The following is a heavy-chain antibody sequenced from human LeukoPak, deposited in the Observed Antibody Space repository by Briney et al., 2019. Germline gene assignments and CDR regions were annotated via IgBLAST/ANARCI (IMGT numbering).Heavy chain of an antibody. D-gene: IGHD1-26*01. CDR3: ARDTSGSYYFDY. CDR2: IYSGGST. CDR1: GFTLSSYA. J-gene: IGHJ4*02. Sequence: GGSLRLSCAASGFTLSSYAMSWVRQAPGKGLEWVSVIYSGGSTYYADSVKGRFTISRDKSKNTLYLQMNSLRAEDTAVYYCARDTSGSYYFDYWGQGTLVTVSS. V-gene: IGHV3-66*02.